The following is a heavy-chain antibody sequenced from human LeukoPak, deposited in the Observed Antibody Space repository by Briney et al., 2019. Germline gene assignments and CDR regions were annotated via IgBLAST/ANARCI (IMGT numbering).Heavy chain of an antibody. CDR2: ISSGGNTI. V-gene: IGHV3-48*03. D-gene: IGHD3-22*01. Sequence: GGSLRLSCAASGFTFSSYEMNWVRQAPGKGLEWVSYISSGGNTIYYADSVKGRSTISRDNAKNSLYLQMNSLRAEDTAIYFCARGYYDSSGYYRQGYWGQGTLVTVSS. CDR1: GFTFSSYE. CDR3: ARGYYDSSGYYRQGY. J-gene: IGHJ4*02.